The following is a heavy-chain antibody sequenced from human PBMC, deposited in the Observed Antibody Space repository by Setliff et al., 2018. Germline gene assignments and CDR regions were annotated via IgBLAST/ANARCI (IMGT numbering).Heavy chain of an antibody. CDR3: ARGQMISGWYYFDS. J-gene: IGHJ4*02. CDR1: GFTFSDSS. D-gene: IGHD6-19*01. Sequence: PGGSLRLSCATSGFTFSDSSMDWVRQAPGKGLEWVSYISSSGSTIYYVDSVKGRFTISRDNAKNSLSLQMNSLRAEDTAVYYCARGQMISGWYYFDSWGQGTLVTVSS. V-gene: IGHV3-11*04. CDR2: ISSSGSTI.